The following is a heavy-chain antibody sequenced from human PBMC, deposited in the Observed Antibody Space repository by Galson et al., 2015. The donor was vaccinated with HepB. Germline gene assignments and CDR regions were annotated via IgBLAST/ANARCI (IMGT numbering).Heavy chain of an antibody. Sequence: SLRISCAASGFTFGSYWMSWVRQAPGKGLEWVANIKQDGGEKYYVDSVKGRFTISRDNAKNSLYLQMNSLRAEDTAVYYCARVFGWRPAHYFDSWGQGTLVTVSS. D-gene: IGHD3-16*01. CDR3: ARVFGWRPAHYFDS. CDR2: IKQDGGEK. V-gene: IGHV3-7*04. J-gene: IGHJ4*02. CDR1: GFTFGSYW.